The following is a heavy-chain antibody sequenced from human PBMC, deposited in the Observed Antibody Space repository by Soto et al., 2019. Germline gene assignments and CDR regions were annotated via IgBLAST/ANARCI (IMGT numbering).Heavy chain of an antibody. D-gene: IGHD6-13*01. J-gene: IGHJ4*02. Sequence: SETLSLTCAVYGGSFSGYYWSWIRQPPGKGLEWIGEINHSGSTNYNPSLKSRVTISVDTSKNQFSLKLSSVTAADTAVYYCARRIAAVLFDYWGQGTLVTVSS. CDR1: GGSFSGYY. CDR3: ARRIAAVLFDY. CDR2: INHSGST. V-gene: IGHV4-34*01.